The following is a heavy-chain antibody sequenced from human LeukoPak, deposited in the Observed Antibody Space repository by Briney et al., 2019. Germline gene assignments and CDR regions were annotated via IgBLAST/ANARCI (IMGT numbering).Heavy chain of an antibody. CDR1: GGSISSYY. CDR3: ARGEVVAD. CDR2: IYYSGST. Sequence: PSEALSLTCTVSGGSISSYYWSWIRQPPGKGLEWIGYIYYSGSTNYNPSLKSRVTISVDTSKNQFSLKLSSVTAADTAVYYCARGEVVADWGQGTLVTVSS. J-gene: IGHJ4*02. D-gene: IGHD3-22*01. V-gene: IGHV4-59*01.